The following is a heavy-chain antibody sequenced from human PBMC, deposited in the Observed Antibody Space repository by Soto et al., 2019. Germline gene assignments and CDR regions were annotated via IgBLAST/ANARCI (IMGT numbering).Heavy chain of an antibody. Sequence: SETLSLTCTVSGGSISSYYWSWIRQPPGKGLEWIGYIYYSGSTNYNPSLKSRVTISVDTSKNQFSLKLSSVTAADTAVYYCARRMGACSGVSCYGNDAFDIRGQGTMVTVSS. CDR3: ARRMGACSGVSCYGNDAFDI. CDR1: GGSISSYY. J-gene: IGHJ3*02. D-gene: IGHD2-15*01. CDR2: IYYSGST. V-gene: IGHV4-59*08.